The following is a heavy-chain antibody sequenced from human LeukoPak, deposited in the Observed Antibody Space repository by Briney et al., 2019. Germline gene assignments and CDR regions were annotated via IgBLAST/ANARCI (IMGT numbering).Heavy chain of an antibody. D-gene: IGHD6-13*01. CDR1: GYTFTGYY. V-gene: IGHV1-2*02. J-gene: IGHJ6*03. CDR2: INPNSGGT. Sequence: ASVKVSCKASGYTFTGYYMHWVRQAPGQGLEWMGWINPNSGGTNYAQKFQGRVTMTRDTSISTAYMELSRLRSDDTAVYYCARGGSSWYYYYYYMDVWGKGTTVSISS. CDR3: ARGGSSWYYYYYYMDV.